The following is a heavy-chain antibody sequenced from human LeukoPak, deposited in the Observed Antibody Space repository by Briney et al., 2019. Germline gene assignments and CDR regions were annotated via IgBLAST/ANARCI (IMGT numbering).Heavy chain of an antibody. J-gene: IGHJ4*02. CDR1: KFTFSNYD. V-gene: IGHV3-30*02. Sequence: GGFLRLSCAASKFTFSNYDMHWVRQAPGKGLEWVAFIRYDGNNKYYSDSVKGRFTISRDNSKNTLYLQMNSLRAEDTAVYCCAKDQAVAGHPLDYWGQGTLVTVSS. CDR3: AKDQAVAGHPLDY. D-gene: IGHD6-19*01. CDR2: IRYDGNNK.